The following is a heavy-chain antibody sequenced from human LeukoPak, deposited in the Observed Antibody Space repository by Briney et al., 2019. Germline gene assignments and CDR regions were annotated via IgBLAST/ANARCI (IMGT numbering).Heavy chain of an antibody. CDR3: ARRVRRYDFWSGYSPNYFDY. Sequence: SETLSLTCAVYGGSFSGYYWSWIRQPPGKGLERIGEINHSGSTNYNPSLKSRVTISVDTSKNQFSLKLSSVTAADTAVYYCARRVRRYDFWSGYSPNYFDYWGQGTLVTVSS. J-gene: IGHJ4*02. V-gene: IGHV4-34*01. CDR2: INHSGST. D-gene: IGHD3-3*01. CDR1: GGSFSGYY.